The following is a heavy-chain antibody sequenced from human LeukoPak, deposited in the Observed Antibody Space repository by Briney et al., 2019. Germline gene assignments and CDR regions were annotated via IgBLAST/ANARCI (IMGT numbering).Heavy chain of an antibody. D-gene: IGHD5-24*01. Sequence: GGSLRLSCAASGFTFSSYAMHWVRQAPGKGLEWVSGITWNSGTIGYAGSVKGRFTISRDNAKNSLYLQMNSLRAEGTALYYCAKDIWGEMATINFDYWGQGTLVTVSS. V-gene: IGHV3-9*01. CDR1: GFTFSSYA. J-gene: IGHJ4*02. CDR2: ITWNSGTI. CDR3: AKDIWGEMATINFDY.